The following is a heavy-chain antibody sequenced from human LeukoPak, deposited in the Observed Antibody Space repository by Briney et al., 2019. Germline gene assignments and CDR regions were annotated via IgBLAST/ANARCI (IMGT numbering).Heavy chain of an antibody. CDR1: GFTFSSYA. D-gene: IGHD4-17*01. CDR2: ISGSGADT. V-gene: IGHV3-23*01. Sequence: GGSLRLSCAASGFTFSSYAMSWVRQAPGKGLEWVSAISGSGADTYYADSVKGRFTISRDNSKNTLFLQVNSLRAEDSAVYYCAKDTTTHTVTTHYFDYWGQGSLVTVSS. J-gene: IGHJ4*02. CDR3: AKDTTTHTVTTHYFDY.